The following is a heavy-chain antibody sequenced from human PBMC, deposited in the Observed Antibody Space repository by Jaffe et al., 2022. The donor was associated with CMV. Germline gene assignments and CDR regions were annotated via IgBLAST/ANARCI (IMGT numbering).Heavy chain of an antibody. Sequence: QVQLVESGGGVVQPGRSLRLSCAASGFTFSSYGMHWVRQAPGKGLEWVAVIWYDGSNKYYADSVKGRFTISRDNSKNTLYLQMNSLRAEDTAVYYCARDWGIAVAGMVYWGQGTLVTVSS. D-gene: IGHD6-19*01. CDR3: ARDWGIAVAGMVY. J-gene: IGHJ4*02. CDR2: IWYDGSNK. CDR1: GFTFSSYG. V-gene: IGHV3-33*01.